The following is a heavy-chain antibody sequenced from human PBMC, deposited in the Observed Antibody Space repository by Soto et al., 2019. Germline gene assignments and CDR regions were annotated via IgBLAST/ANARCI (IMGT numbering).Heavy chain of an antibody. D-gene: IGHD1-26*01. V-gene: IGHV4-4*07. Sequence: QVQLQESGPGLVKPSETLSLTCTVSGDSMTKYYWSWIRQPAGKGLEWIGRVYTSGSTNYNPSLKSRVTMLIDTSNKHFSLTLKSVTAADTAVYYCARTVGAAYYFDFWGQGALVTVSS. J-gene: IGHJ4*02. CDR3: ARTVGAAYYFDF. CDR2: VYTSGST. CDR1: GDSMTKYY.